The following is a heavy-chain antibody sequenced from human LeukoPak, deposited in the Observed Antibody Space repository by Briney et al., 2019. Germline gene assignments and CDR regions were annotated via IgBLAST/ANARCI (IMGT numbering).Heavy chain of an antibody. CDR3: ARDRPSWSRTGFDP. CDR1: GYTFTSYG. J-gene: IGHJ5*02. D-gene: IGHD6-13*01. V-gene: IGHV1-18*01. Sequence: ASVKVSCKASGYTFTSYGISWVRQAPGQGLEWMGWISAYNGNTNYAQKLQCRVTMTTDTSTSTAYMELRRLRSDDTAVYYCARDRPSWSRTGFDPWGQGTLVTDSS. CDR2: ISAYNGNT.